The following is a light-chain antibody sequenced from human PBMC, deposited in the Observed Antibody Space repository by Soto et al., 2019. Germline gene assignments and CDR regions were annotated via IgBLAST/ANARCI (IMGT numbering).Light chain of an antibody. J-gene: IGLJ1*01. V-gene: IGLV2-18*02. Sequence: QSVLTQTPSVSGAPGQSVTISCTGTSSDVGSYNRVSWYQQPPGTAPKLMIYEVSNRPSGVPDRFSGSKSGNTASLTISGLQPEDEADYYCTSYTSSSISVFGTLTNVTVL. CDR2: EVS. CDR3: TSYTSSSISV. CDR1: SSDVGSYNR.